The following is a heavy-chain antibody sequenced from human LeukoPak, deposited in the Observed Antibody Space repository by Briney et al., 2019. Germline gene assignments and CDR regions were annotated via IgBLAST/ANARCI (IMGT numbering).Heavy chain of an antibody. V-gene: IGHV1-8*03. D-gene: IGHD6-19*01. J-gene: IGHJ4*02. CDR3: ALLPGYSSGWDFDY. CDR1: GYTFTSYD. CDR2: MNPNSGNT. Sequence: ASLKVSCKPSGYTFTSYDINWVRQAPGRGLEWMGWMNPNSGNTGYAQKFQGRVTITRNTSISTAYMELSSLRSEDTAVYYCALLPGYSSGWDFDYWGQGTLVTVSS.